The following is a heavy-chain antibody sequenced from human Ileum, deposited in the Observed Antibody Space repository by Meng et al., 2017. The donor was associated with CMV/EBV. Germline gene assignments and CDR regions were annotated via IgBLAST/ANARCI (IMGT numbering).Heavy chain of an antibody. V-gene: IGHV3-7*01. Sequence: GGSLRLSCAASGFTFSTYWMSWVRQAPGKGLEWVANINQDESEEYYVDSVKGRFTISRDNAKNSLYLQMNSLRVEDTAVYYCARITTFGVGLHGMDVWGQGTTVTVSS. CDR2: INQDESEE. D-gene: IGHD3-3*01. CDR1: GFTFSTYW. J-gene: IGHJ6*02. CDR3: ARITTFGVGLHGMDV.